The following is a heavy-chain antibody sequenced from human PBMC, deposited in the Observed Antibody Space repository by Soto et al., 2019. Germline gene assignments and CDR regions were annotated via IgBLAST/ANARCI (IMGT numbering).Heavy chain of an antibody. CDR3: GRGRSGQIVIFY. J-gene: IGHJ4*02. CDR1: GYTFTGHY. Sequence: ASVKVSCKTSGYTFTGHYIHWVRQAPQQGPEWMGEIGPESGATRYAQKFRGRVTMTMDTSITTVYMELKNLSPDDTAVYYCGRGRSGQIVIFYWGQGXPVTVYS. CDR2: IGPESGAT. D-gene: IGHD1-26*01. V-gene: IGHV1-2*02.